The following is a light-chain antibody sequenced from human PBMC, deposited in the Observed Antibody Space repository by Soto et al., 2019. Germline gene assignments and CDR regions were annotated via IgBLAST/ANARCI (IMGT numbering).Light chain of an antibody. J-gene: IGKJ1*01. CDR2: GAS. CDR1: QSVSSNF. Sequence: EIVLTQSPGTLSSSPGDRATLSCRASQSVSSNFLAWYQQKPGQAPRLLIYGASIRATGIPDRFSGSGSGTDFTLTIRSLEPEDFAMYFCHQYGSSPRTFGQGTKVEIK. V-gene: IGKV3-20*01. CDR3: HQYGSSPRT.